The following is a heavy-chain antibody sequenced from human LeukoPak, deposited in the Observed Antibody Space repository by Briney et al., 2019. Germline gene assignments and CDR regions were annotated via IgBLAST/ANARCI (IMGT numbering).Heavy chain of an antibody. D-gene: IGHD3-10*01. V-gene: IGHV4-34*01. CDR1: GGSFSGYY. CDR2: INHSGST. J-gene: IGHJ5*02. Sequence: SETLSLTCAVYGGSFSGYYWSWIRQPPGKGLEWIGEINHSGSTNYNPSLKSRVTISVDTSKNQSSLKLSSVTAADTAVYYCARDKVTMVRGVIGNNWFDPWGQGTLVTVSS. CDR3: ARDKVTMVRGVIGNNWFDP.